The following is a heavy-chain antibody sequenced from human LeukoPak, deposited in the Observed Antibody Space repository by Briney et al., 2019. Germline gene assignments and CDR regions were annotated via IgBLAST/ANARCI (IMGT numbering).Heavy chain of an antibody. CDR2: ISGSGRTI. D-gene: IGHD2/OR15-2a*01. CDR3: ARGVYGRFDS. J-gene: IGHJ5*01. CDR1: GFTFDAYE. Sequence: GGPLRLSCAASGFTFDAYEINWVRQAPGKGLEWVSYISGSGRTIYYADSVKGRFTISWDNAKNSVYLQMNRLRAEDTAVYYCARGVYGRFDSWGQGTLVTVSS. V-gene: IGHV3-48*03.